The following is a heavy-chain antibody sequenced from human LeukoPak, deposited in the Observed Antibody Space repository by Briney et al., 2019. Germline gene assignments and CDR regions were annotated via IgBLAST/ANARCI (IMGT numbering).Heavy chain of an antibody. J-gene: IGHJ4*02. V-gene: IGHV3-23*01. CDR1: GFTFSSYA. D-gene: IGHD3-10*01. Sequence: HAGGSLRLPCAASGFTFSSYAMSWVRQAPGKGLEWVSAISGSGGSTYYADSVKGRFTISRDNSKNTLYLQMNSLRAEDTAVYYCAKYYYGSGSYGNFDYWGQGTLVTVSS. CDR2: ISGSGGST. CDR3: AKYYYGSGSYGNFDY.